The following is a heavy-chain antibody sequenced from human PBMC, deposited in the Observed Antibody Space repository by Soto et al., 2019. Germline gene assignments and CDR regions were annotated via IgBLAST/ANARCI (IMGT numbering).Heavy chain of an antibody. CDR2: IIPIFGTA. Sequence: SVKVSFKASGGTFISYAISWVRQAPGQGLEWMGGIIPIFGTANYAQKFQGRVTITADKSTSTAYMELSSLRSEDTAVYYCARTESLKVGGYSYTDYWGQGTLVTVSS. CDR1: GGTFISYA. CDR3: ARTESLKVGGYSYTDY. J-gene: IGHJ4*02. V-gene: IGHV1-69*06. D-gene: IGHD5-18*01.